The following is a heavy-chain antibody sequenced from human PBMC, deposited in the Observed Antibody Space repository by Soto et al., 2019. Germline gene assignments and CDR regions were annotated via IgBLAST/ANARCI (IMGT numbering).Heavy chain of an antibody. Sequence: QVQLQESGPGLVKPSQTLSLTCSVSGASITSRGSYWTWIRQPPGKGLEWIGHISYSGNTFYNSSLQSRLTISVHTSKNPFSLNMPSVTTADTAVYFCARETMWPSGRYYYYHMDVWGQGTTVPVSS. CDR3: ARETMWPSGRYYYYHMDV. D-gene: IGHD3-10*01. J-gene: IGHJ6*02. CDR2: ISYSGNT. CDR1: GASITSRGSY. V-gene: IGHV4-30-4*01.